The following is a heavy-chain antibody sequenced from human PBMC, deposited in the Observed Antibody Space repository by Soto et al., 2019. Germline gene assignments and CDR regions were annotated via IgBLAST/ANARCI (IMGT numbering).Heavy chain of an antibody. Sequence: PSETLSLTCTVSGGSISSGDYYWSWIRQPPGKGLGWIGYIYHSGSTYYNPSLKSRVTISVDTSKNQFSLKLSSVTAADTAVYYCAGENYYDKPRAFDIWGQGTMVTVSS. J-gene: IGHJ3*02. CDR3: AGENYYDKPRAFDI. D-gene: IGHD3-22*01. CDR2: IYHSGST. V-gene: IGHV4-30-4*01. CDR1: GGSISSGDYY.